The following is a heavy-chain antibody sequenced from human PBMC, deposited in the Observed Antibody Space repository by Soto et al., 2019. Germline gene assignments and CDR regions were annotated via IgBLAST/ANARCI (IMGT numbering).Heavy chain of an antibody. J-gene: IGHJ6*02. CDR2: ISGSGGST. Sequence: GGSLRLSCAASGFTFSSYAMSWVRQAPGKGLEWVSAISGSGGSTYYADSVKGRFTISRDNSKNTLYLQMNSLRAEDTAVYYCGRGPDYYYYAMDVWGQGTTVTVSS. V-gene: IGHV3-23*01. CDR3: GRGPDYYYYAMDV. CDR1: GFTFSSYA.